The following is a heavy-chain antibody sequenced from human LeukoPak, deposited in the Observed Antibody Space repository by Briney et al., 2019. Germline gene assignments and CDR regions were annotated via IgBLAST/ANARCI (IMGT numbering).Heavy chain of an antibody. CDR1: GFTVSSNY. CDR3: AKGYRGIEAFDV. D-gene: IGHD2-2*02. CDR2: IYSGGST. Sequence: PGGSLRLSCAASGFTVSSNYMSWVRQAPGKGLEWVSVIYSGGSTYYADSVKGRFTISRDNPKNAVYLQMISVRAEDTAVYYCAKGYRGIEAFDVWGQGTMVTVSS. V-gene: IGHV3-53*01. J-gene: IGHJ3*01.